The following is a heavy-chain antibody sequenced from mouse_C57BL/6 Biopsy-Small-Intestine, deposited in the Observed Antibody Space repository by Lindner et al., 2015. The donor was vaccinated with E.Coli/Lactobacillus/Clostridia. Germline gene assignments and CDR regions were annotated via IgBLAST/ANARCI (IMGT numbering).Heavy chain of an antibody. CDR1: GYTFTDFD. D-gene: IGHD2-5*01. J-gene: IGHJ2*01. V-gene: IGHV1-85*01. Sequence: LQESGPELVKPGTSVKLSCKASGYTFTDFDIHWVRQRPGQGLEWIGWIFPRDGGTWYNANFRDKATLTVDTSSNTAYMGLHSLTSEDSAVYFCARGDYSNCDYWGQGTTLTVSS. CDR3: ARGDYSNCDY. CDR2: IFPRDGGT.